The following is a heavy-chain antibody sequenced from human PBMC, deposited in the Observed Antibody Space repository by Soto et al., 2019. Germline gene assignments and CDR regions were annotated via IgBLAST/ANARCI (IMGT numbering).Heavy chain of an antibody. CDR3: ARDRGRSSSEFDP. D-gene: IGHD6-6*01. CDR2: TRNKANSYTT. J-gene: IGHJ5*02. V-gene: IGHV3-72*01. Sequence: GGSLRLSCAASGFTFSDHYMDWVRQAPGKGLEWVGRTRNKANSYTTEYAASVKGRFTISRDDSKNSLYLQMNSLKTEDTAVYYCARDRGRSSSEFDPWGQGTLVTVSS. CDR1: GFTFSDHY.